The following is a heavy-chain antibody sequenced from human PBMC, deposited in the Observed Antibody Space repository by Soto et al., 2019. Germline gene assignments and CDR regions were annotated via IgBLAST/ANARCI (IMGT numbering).Heavy chain of an antibody. CDR2: ISGYNGDT. J-gene: IGHJ6*02. D-gene: IGHD2-2*01. CDR1: GYTFSRDG. Sequence: QGQLVQSGVEVKKPGASVKVSCKASGYTFSRDGISWVRQAHGQGLEWMGWISGYNGDTNYAQQFQGRVTMTIDTYTNTAYMELRTLTADDTALYYCAKNGQPAYYYYGMDVWGQGTTVSVSS. CDR3: AKNGQPAYYYYGMDV. V-gene: IGHV1-18*01.